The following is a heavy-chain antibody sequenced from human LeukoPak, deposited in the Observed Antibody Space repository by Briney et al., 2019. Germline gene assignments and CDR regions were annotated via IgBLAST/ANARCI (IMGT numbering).Heavy chain of an antibody. V-gene: IGHV3-23*01. CDR1: GFTFSSYA. J-gene: IGHJ4*02. Sequence: PGGSLRLSCAASGFTFSSYAMTWVRQAPGKGLEWVSDISGGGGGTFYADSVKGRFTISRDNSKNTLYLQMNSLRAEDTAVYYCAKWAPGYSSGYGLDFWGQGTLVTVS. CDR2: ISGGGGGT. CDR3: AKWAPGYSSGYGLDF. D-gene: IGHD3-22*01.